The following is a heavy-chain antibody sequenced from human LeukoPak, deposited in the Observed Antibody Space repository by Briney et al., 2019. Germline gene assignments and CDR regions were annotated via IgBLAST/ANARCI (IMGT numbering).Heavy chain of an antibody. J-gene: IGHJ6*02. CDR1: GFTFSSYA. V-gene: IGHV3-23*01. CDR2: ISGSGGST. CDR3: AQEGYYYYGMDV. Sequence: GGSLRLSCAASGFTFSSYAMSWVRQAPGKGLEWVSAISGSGGSTYYADSVKGRFTISRDNSKNTLYLQMNSLRAEDTAVYYYAQEGYYYYGMDVWGQGTTVTVSS.